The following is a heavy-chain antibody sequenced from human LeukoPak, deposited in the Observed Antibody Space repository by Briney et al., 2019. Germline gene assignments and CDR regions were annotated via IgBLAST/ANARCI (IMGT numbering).Heavy chain of an antibody. Sequence: PGGSLRLSCAASGLTFSSYWMSWVRQAPGKGLEWVANIKQDGSEKYYVDSVKGRFTISRDNAKNSLYLQMNSLRAEDTAVYYWARDREWELPADAFDIWGQGTMVTVSS. CDR3: ARDREWELPADAFDI. J-gene: IGHJ3*02. CDR2: IKQDGSEK. V-gene: IGHV3-7*01. CDR1: GLTFSSYW. D-gene: IGHD1-26*01.